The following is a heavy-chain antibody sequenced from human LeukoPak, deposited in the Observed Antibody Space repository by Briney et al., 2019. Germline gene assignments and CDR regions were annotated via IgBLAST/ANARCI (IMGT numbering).Heavy chain of an antibody. CDR3: ATTKQARRYFDY. CDR2: ISTSGGNT. D-gene: IGHD1-1*01. V-gene: IGHV3-23*01. Sequence: GGSLRLSCAGSGFAFSSNALSWVRQAPGKGLEWVSAISTSGGNTYYADSVRGRFTISRDNSKNTLYLQMNTLRAEDTAVYYCATTKQARRYFDYGGQGTLVTVSS. CDR1: GFAFSSNA. J-gene: IGHJ4*02.